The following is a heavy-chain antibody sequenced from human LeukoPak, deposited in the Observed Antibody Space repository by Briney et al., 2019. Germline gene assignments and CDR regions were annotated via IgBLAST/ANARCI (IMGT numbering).Heavy chain of an antibody. CDR1: GFTFSSYA. Sequence: PGGSLRLSCAASGFTFSSYAMHWFRQAPGKGLEGVAVISYDGSNKYYADSVKGRFTISRDNSKNTRYLQMNSLRAEDTAVYYYARDGEKCSGYDTYDFDDWGQGTLVTVSS. J-gene: IGHJ4*02. CDR2: ISYDGSNK. D-gene: IGHD5-12*01. V-gene: IGHV3-30*03. CDR3: ARDGEKCSGYDTYDFDD.